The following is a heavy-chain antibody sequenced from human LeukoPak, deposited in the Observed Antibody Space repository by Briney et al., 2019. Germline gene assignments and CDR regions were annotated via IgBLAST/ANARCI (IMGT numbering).Heavy chain of an antibody. CDR1: GFTFTTFW. CDR2: INTDGRTT. CDR3: ARDLHGSPDW. D-gene: IGHD2-2*03. V-gene: IGHV3-74*01. Sequence: GGSLRLSCAASGFTFTTFWMNWVRQAPGEGLVWVSLINTDGRTTTYADSVKGRFPISRDNAKNTLYLQMNSLRAEDTAVYYCARDLHGSPDWWGQGTLVTVSS. J-gene: IGHJ4*02.